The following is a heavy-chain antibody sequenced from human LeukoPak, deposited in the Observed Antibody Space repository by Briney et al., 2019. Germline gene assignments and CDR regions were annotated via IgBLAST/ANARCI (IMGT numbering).Heavy chain of an antibody. Sequence: GGSLRLSCAASGFTFSTYAMSWVRQAPGKGLEWVSGISGSGGSTYNADSVKGRFSISRDNSKSTLYLQMNSLRAEDTAVYYCARGWYPFDYWGQGTLVTVSS. CDR3: ARGWYPFDY. CDR1: GFTFSTYA. J-gene: IGHJ4*02. CDR2: ISGSGGST. D-gene: IGHD6-13*01. V-gene: IGHV3-23*01.